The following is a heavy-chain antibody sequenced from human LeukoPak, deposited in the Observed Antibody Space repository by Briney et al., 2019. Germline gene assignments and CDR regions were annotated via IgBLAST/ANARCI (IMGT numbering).Heavy chain of an antibody. V-gene: IGHV3-7*01. CDR3: ARDTAMVRGVIIPPY. Sequence: GGSLRLSCVASGFTFTDYFMSWVRQAPGKGLEWVASIKHNGGEKYYVDSVKGRFTISRDNAKNSLYLEMSSLRVEDTAVYYCARDTAMVRGVIIPPYWGQGTLVTVSS. CDR1: GFTFTDYF. J-gene: IGHJ4*02. D-gene: IGHD3-10*01. CDR2: IKHNGGEK.